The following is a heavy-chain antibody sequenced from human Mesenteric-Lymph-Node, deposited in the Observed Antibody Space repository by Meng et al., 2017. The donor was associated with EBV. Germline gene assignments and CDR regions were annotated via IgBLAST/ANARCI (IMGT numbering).Heavy chain of an antibody. V-gene: IGHV4-39*01. J-gene: IGHJ4*02. Sequence: LEESAPGLVETSETVSLTCTVSGASISSGSYYWGWIRQPPGKGLEWIGSIYYRGSTYYNPSLRSRVTISVDTSKNHFSLKLSSVTAADTAMYYCVSYDYGNYVSFDSWGQGILVTVSS. D-gene: IGHD4-11*01. CDR2: IYYRGST. CDR3: VSYDYGNYVSFDS. CDR1: GASISSGSYY.